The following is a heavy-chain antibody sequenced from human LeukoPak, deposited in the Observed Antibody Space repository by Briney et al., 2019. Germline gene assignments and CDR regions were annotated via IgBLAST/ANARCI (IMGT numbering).Heavy chain of an antibody. Sequence: GGSLRLSCAASGFTFSSYAMHWVRQAPGKGLEWVAVISYDGSNKYYADSVKGRFTISRDNSKNTLYLQMNSLRAEDSAVYYCAKDRWVRRSQAGPLNYFDYWGQGTLVTVSS. CDR1: GFTFSSYA. V-gene: IGHV3-30-3*01. CDR3: AKDRWVRRSQAGPLNYFDY. J-gene: IGHJ4*02. D-gene: IGHD3-10*01. CDR2: ISYDGSNK.